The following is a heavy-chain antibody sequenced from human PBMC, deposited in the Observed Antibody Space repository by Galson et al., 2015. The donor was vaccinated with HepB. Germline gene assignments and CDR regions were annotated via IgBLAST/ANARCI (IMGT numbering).Heavy chain of an antibody. D-gene: IGHD1-26*01. CDR2: INPSGGST. CDR1: GYIFTSYY. V-gene: IGHV1-46*01. Sequence: SVKVSCKASGYIFTSYYMHWVRQAPGQGLEWMGIINPSGGSTSYAQKFQGRVTMTRDTSTSTVYMELSSLRSEDTAVYYCARDRYSGSYYDWYFDLWGRGTLVTVSS. J-gene: IGHJ2*01. CDR3: ARDRYSGSYYDWYFDL.